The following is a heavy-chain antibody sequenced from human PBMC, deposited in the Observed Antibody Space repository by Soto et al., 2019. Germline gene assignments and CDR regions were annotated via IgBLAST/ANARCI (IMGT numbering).Heavy chain of an antibody. CDR1: GRTFISYA. V-gene: IGHV1-69*06. Sequence: QVQLVQSGAEVKKPGSSVKVSCKASGRTFISYAISWVRQAPGQGLEWMGGIIPIFGTANYAQKFQGRVTITAKKSTIIGYMELSSLRSEDTAVYYCERAVEDSSGYYNIGMYVWGQGTTVNVSS. CDR2: IIPIFGTA. CDR3: ERAVEDSSGYYNIGMYV. J-gene: IGHJ6*02. D-gene: IGHD3-22*01.